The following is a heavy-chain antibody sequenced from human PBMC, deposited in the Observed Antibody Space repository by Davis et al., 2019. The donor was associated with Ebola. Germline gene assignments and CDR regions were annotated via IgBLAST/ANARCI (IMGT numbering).Heavy chain of an antibody. CDR2: IKQDGSEK. Sequence: GESLKISCAASGFTFSSYWMSWVRQAPGKGLEWVANIKQDGSEKYYVDSVKGRFTISRDNAKNSLYLQMNSLRAEDTAVYYGARDRKFLSSSFLDYWGQGTLVTVSS. CDR3: ARDRKFLSSSFLDY. D-gene: IGHD6-6*01. CDR1: GFTFSSYW. V-gene: IGHV3-7*03. J-gene: IGHJ4*02.